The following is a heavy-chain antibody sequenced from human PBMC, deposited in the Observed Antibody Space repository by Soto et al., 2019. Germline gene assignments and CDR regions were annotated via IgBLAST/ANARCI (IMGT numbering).Heavy chain of an antibody. CDR3: ARDPSTIEVAPAATPPLDY. J-gene: IGHJ4*02. Sequence: QVPLVQSGAEVKKPGASVKVSCKASGYTFTSYGLTWVRHAPGQELEWMGWISAYNGNTNYAQTFQGRVTMTTDTSTSKGHMELRSLRSDDTAVYFCARDPSTIEVAPAATPPLDYWGQGTLVTVSS. CDR1: GYTFTSYG. D-gene: IGHD2-2*01. CDR2: ISAYNGNT. V-gene: IGHV1-18*01.